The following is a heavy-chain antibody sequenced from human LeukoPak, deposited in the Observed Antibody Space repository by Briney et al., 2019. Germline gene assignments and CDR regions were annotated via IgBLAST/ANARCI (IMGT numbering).Heavy chain of an antibody. CDR3: ATIDYGDSRLGMDV. CDR1: GGSIRSSYYY. Sequence: SETLSLTCTVSGGSIRSSYYYWGWIRQPPGKGLEWIGYIYYSGSTNYNPSLKSRVTISLDTSKNQFSLKLSSVTAADTAVYYCATIDYGDSRLGMDVWGQGTTVTVSS. D-gene: IGHD4-17*01. CDR2: IYYSGST. V-gene: IGHV4-61*05. J-gene: IGHJ6*02.